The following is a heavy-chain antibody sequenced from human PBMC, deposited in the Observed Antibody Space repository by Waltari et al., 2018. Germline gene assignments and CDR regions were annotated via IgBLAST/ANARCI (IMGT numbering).Heavy chain of an antibody. CDR2: ISYDGSNK. CDR3: ARAHSSRWAYYFDY. V-gene: IGHV3-30-3*01. Sequence: QVQLVESGGGVVQPGRSLRLSCAASGFTFSSYAMHWVRQAPGKGLEWVAVISYDGSNKYYADSVKGRFTISRDNSKNTLYLQMNSLRAEDTAVYYCARAHSSRWAYYFDYWGQGTLVIVSS. D-gene: IGHD6-13*01. J-gene: IGHJ4*02. CDR1: GFTFSSYA.